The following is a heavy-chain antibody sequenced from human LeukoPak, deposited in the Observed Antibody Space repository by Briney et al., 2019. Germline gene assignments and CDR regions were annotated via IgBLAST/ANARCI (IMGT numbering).Heavy chain of an antibody. CDR1: GYTFTGYY. CDR3: ARTYSSSYKRGSGYYYMDV. CDR2: INPNSGGT. J-gene: IGHJ6*03. V-gene: IGHV1-2*02. Sequence: GASVKVSCKASGYTFTGYYMHWVRQAPGQGLEWMGWINPNSGGTNYAQKFQGRVTMTRDTSISTAYMELSRLRSDDTAVYYCARTYSSSYKRGSGYYYMDVWGKGTTVTVSS. D-gene: IGHD6-13*01.